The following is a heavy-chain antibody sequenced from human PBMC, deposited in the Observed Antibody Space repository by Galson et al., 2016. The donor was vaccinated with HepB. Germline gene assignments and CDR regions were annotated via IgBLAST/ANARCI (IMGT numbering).Heavy chain of an antibody. V-gene: IGHV3-21*01. CDR3: ARDLSSGWYSPYYYYGMDV. J-gene: IGHJ6*02. D-gene: IGHD6-19*01. Sequence: SLRLSCAASGFTFSSYSMNWVRQAPGKGLEWVSSIGSNNRYIYYADSVKGRFTISRDNAKNSLYLQMNSLRDEDTAVYYCARDLSSGWYSPYYYYGMDVWGQGTTATVSS. CDR1: GFTFSSYS. CDR2: IGSNNRYI.